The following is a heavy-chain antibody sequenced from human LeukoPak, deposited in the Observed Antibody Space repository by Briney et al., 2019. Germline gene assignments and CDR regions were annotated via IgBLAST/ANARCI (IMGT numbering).Heavy chain of an antibody. Sequence: GGSLRLSCAASAFTFSSYWMSWVRQAPGNGLEWVANIDQDGSEKYYVESMKGRITIFRDTAKNSLYLQMNSLRAEDTAVYYCARDYYSYSRGSWAFDIWGQRTMVTVSS. J-gene: IGHJ3*02. D-gene: IGHD3-22*01. CDR2: IDQDGSEK. V-gene: IGHV3-7*03. CDR3: ARDYYSYSRGSWAFDI. CDR1: AFTFSSYW.